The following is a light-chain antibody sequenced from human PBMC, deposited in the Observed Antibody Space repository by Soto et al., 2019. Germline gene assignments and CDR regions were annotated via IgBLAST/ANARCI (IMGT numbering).Light chain of an antibody. J-gene: IGLJ1*01. CDR1: SSDVGGYNY. Sequence: QSALTQPASVSGSPGQSITVSCTGTSSDVGGYNYVSWYQQHPGKAPRLMIYDVTNRPSGVSDRFSGSKSGNTAPLTISGLQAEDEADYYCSSYRRGSTYVFGTGTKVTVL. V-gene: IGLV2-14*03. CDR2: DVT. CDR3: SSYRRGSTYV.